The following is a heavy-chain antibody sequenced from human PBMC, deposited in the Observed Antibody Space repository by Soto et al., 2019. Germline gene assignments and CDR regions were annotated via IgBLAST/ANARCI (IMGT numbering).Heavy chain of an antibody. D-gene: IGHD4-17*01. J-gene: IGHJ4*02. V-gene: IGHV3-21*01. CDR1: GFTFSSYS. CDR3: PRDHPLGDNLIDY. CDR2: ISSSSSYI. Sequence: EVQLVESGGGLVKPGGSLRLSCAASGFTFSSYSMNWVRQAPGKGLEWVSSISSSSSYIYYVDSVQGRFTISRDNAKNSLYHQLNSLRAEDTAVYYCPRDHPLGDNLIDYWGQGTLVTVSS.